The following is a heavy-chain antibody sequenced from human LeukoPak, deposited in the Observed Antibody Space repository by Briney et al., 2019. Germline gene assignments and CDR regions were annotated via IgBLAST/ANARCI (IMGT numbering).Heavy chain of an antibody. CDR2: ISGSGGST. Sequence: GGSLRLSCAASGFTFSSYAMSWVRQAPGKGLEGVSSISGSGGSTYYADSVKGRFTISRDNYKNTLYLQMNSLRAEDTAVYYCTKNPEYSSSSGDYWGQGTLVTVSS. D-gene: IGHD6-6*01. V-gene: IGHV3-23*01. J-gene: IGHJ4*02. CDR1: GFTFSSYA. CDR3: TKNPEYSSSSGDY.